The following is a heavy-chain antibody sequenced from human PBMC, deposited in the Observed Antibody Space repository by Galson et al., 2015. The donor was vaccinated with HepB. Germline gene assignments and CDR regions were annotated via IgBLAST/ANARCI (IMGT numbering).Heavy chain of an antibody. CDR3: VKARAGYSYGLIY. CDR2: ISSNGGST. D-gene: IGHD5-18*01. V-gene: IGHV3-64D*06. J-gene: IGHJ4*02. CDR1: GFTFSSYA. Sequence: SLRLSCAASGFTFSSYAMHWVRQAPGKGLEYVSAISSNGGSTYYADSVKGRFTISRDNSKNTLYLQMSSLRAEDTAVYYCVKARAGYSYGLIYWGQGTLVTVSS.